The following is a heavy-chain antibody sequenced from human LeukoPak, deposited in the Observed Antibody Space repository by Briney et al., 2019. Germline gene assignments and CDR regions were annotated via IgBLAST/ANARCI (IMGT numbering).Heavy chain of an antibody. CDR3: ARVVGGSYFNWFDP. V-gene: IGHV1-18*01. D-gene: IGHD1-26*01. CDR2: ISAYNGNT. Sequence: ASVKVSCKASGYTFTSYGIGWVRQAPGQGLEWMGWISAYNGNTNYAQKLQGRVTTTTDTSTSTAYMELRSLRSDDTAVYYCARVVGGSYFNWFDPWGQGTLVTVSS. CDR1: GYTFTSYG. J-gene: IGHJ5*02.